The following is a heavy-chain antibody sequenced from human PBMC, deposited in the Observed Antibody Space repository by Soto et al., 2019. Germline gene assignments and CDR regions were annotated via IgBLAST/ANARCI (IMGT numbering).Heavy chain of an antibody. Sequence: PGGSLRLSCAASGFSFRPYTMSWVRQAPGKGLEWLSVISGSGGSPSYADSVQGRFVISRDNAGNTLYLHMNSLRAEDTAMYYCAKARCTTTDCYVPDYWGRGTLVTVSS. CDR1: GFSFRPYT. V-gene: IGHV3-23*01. CDR3: AKARCTTTDCYVPDY. J-gene: IGHJ4*02. CDR2: ISGSGGSP. D-gene: IGHD1-26*01.